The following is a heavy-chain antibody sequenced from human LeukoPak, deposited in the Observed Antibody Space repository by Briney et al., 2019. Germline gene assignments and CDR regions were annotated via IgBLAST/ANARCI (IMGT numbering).Heavy chain of an antibody. J-gene: IGHJ4*02. Sequence: ASVKVSCKASGYTFTGYYIHWVRQAPGQGLEWMGIINPSGGSTSYAQKFQGRVTMTRDTSTSTVYMELSSLRSEDTAVYYCARDRGSYGYIDYWGQGTLVTVSS. CDR2: INPSGGST. D-gene: IGHD1-26*01. CDR1: GYTFTGYY. V-gene: IGHV1-46*01. CDR3: ARDRGSYGYIDY.